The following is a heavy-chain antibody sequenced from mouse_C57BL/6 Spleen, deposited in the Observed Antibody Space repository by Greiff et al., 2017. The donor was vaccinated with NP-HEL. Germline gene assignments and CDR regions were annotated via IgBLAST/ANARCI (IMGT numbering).Heavy chain of an antibody. V-gene: IGHV1-59*01. CDR1: GYTFTSYW. Sequence: QVQLQQSGAELVRPGTSVKLSCKASGYTFTSYWMHWVKQRPGQGLEWIGVIDPSDSYTNYNQKFKGKATLTVDTSSSTAYMQLSSLTSEDSAVYYCASTVELAYWGQGTLVTVSA. D-gene: IGHD1-1*01. CDR2: IDPSDSYT. J-gene: IGHJ3*01. CDR3: ASTVELAY.